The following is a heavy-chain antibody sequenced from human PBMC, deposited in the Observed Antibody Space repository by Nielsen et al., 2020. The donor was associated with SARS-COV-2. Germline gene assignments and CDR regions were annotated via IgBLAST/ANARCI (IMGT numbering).Heavy chain of an antibody. Sequence: SVKVSCKASGYTFTSYYMHWVRQAPGQGLEWMGGIIPIFGTANYAQKFQGRVTITADESTSTAYMELSSLRSEDTAVYYCANRAGKRGMGYYYYGMDVWGQGTTVTVSS. J-gene: IGHJ6*02. CDR3: ANRAGKRGMGYYYYGMDV. D-gene: IGHD3-10*01. CDR1: GYTFTSYY. V-gene: IGHV1-69*13. CDR2: IIPIFGTA.